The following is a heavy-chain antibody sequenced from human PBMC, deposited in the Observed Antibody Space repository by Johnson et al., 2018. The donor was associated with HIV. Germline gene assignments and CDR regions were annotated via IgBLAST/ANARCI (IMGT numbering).Heavy chain of an antibody. CDR2: IKQDGGEK. V-gene: IGHV3-7*04. Sequence: VQLVESGGGLVQPWGSLRLSCATSGFTFSSYWMSWVRQAPGKGLDWVANIKQDGGEKYYVDSVKGRFTISRDNAKNSLYLQMNSLRAEDTAVYYCAKGGEVWYGAFDFWGQGTMAIVSS. CDR1: GFTFSSYW. J-gene: IGHJ3*01. CDR3: AKGGEVWYGAFDF. D-gene: IGHD6-13*01.